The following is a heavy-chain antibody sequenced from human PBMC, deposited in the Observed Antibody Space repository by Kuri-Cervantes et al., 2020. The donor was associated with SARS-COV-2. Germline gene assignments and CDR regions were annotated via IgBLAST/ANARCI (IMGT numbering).Heavy chain of an antibody. CDR1: GGSISSYY. D-gene: IGHD3-10*01. J-gene: IGHJ4*02. CDR3: ARRSGSYFDY. V-gene: IGHV4-31*01. CDR2: IYYSGST. Sequence: TLCLSCTLSGGSISSYYWSWIRQHPGKGLEWIGYIYYSGSTYYNPSLKSLVTISVDTSKNQFSLKLSSVTAADTAVYYCARRSGSYFDYWGQGTQVTVSS.